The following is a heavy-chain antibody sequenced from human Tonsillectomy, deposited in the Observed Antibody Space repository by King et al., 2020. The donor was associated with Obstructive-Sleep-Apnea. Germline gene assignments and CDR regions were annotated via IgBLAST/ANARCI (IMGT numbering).Heavy chain of an antibody. CDR2: ISYDGSNK. D-gene: IGHD1-1*01. CDR3: ARDGLERRRPYYYGMDV. CDR1: GLIFSDYA. Sequence: QVQLVESGGGVVQPGRSLRLSCAASGLIFSDYAMHWVRQAPGKGLEWVAVISYDGSNKYYADSVRGRFTMSRDNSKNTLYLQMYSLRTEDTAVYYCARDGLERRRPYYYGMDVWGQGTTVTVSS. J-gene: IGHJ6*02. V-gene: IGHV3-30*04.